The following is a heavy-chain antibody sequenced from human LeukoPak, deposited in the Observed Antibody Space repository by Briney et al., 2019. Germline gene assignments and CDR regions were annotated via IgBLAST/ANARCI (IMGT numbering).Heavy chain of an antibody. V-gene: IGHV1-18*04. CDR2: ISAYNGNT. CDR1: GYTFTSYG. CDR3: ARGDCSSTSCFNFDY. J-gene: IGHJ4*02. D-gene: IGHD2-2*01. Sequence: ASVKVSCKASGYTFTSYGISWVRQAPGQGLEWMRWISAYNGNTNYAQKLQGRVTMTTDTSTSTAYMELRSLRSDDTAVYYCARGDCSSTSCFNFDYWGQGTLVTVSS.